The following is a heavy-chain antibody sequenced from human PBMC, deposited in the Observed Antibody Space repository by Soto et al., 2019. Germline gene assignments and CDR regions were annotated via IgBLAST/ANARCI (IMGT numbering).Heavy chain of an antibody. V-gene: IGHV1-18*01. CDR2: ISAYNGNT. Sequence: ASVKVSCKASGYTFTSYGISWVREAPGQGLEWMGWISAYNGNTNYAQKLQGRVTMTTDTSTSTAYMELRSLRSDDTAVYYCARAAAGSSGWYFDYWGQGTLVTVYS. D-gene: IGHD6-19*01. CDR3: ARAAAGSSGWYFDY. J-gene: IGHJ4*02. CDR1: GYTFTSYG.